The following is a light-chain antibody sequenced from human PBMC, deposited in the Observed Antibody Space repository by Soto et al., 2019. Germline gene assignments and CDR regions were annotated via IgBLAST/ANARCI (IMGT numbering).Light chain of an antibody. Sequence: QSALTQPASVSWSPGQSITISCTGTSSDVGGYNYVSWYQQHPGKAPKLMIYDVSNRPSGISNRLSGSKSANTASLTISGIQAEDEADYYCSSYTSSSTYVVFGGGTKLTVL. CDR1: SSDVGGYNY. CDR2: DVS. CDR3: SSYTSSSTYVV. V-gene: IGLV2-14*01. J-gene: IGLJ2*01.